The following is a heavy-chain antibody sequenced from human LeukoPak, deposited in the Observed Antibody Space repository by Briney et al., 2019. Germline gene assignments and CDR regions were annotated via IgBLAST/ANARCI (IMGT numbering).Heavy chain of an antibody. J-gene: IGHJ4*02. CDR3: ARGSNSGSYYNPFDY. D-gene: IGHD3-10*01. CDR2: INHSGNT. CDR1: GGSISSSSYY. Sequence: PSETLSLTCTVSGGSISSSSYYWSWIRQPPGKGLEWIGEINHSGNTNYNPSLKSRVTISVDTSKKQFSLKLSSVTAADTAVYYCARGSNSGSYYNPFDYWGQGTLVTVSS. V-gene: IGHV4-39*07.